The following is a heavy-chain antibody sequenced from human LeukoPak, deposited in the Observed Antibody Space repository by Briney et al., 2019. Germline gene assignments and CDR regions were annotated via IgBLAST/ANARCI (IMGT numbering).Heavy chain of an antibody. CDR3: ARGPMVVAANHYYYGMDV. CDR1: GGSISSYY. Sequence: PSETLSLTCTVSGGSISSYYWSWIRQPPGKGLEWIGYIYYSGSTNYNPSLKSRVTISVDTSKNQFSLKLSSVTAADTAVYYCARGPMVVAANHYYYGMDVWGQGTTVTVSS. V-gene: IGHV4-59*01. D-gene: IGHD2-15*01. CDR2: IYYSGST. J-gene: IGHJ6*02.